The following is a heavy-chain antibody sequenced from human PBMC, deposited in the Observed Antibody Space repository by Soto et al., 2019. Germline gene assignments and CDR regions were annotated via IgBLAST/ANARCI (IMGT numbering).Heavy chain of an antibody. V-gene: IGHV4-39*07. J-gene: IGHJ5*02. CDR3: ASLFGP. CDR2: IYYTGST. CDR1: GGYISSSSYC. Sequence: ASETQSLTCTVAGGYISSSSYCWGMIRQPPGKGLEWIGGIYYTGSTSYTPSLQNRVTMSVDKSNNQFSLELRSVTAAHTATYYCASLFGPWGQGTLVTVSS. D-gene: IGHD3-10*01.